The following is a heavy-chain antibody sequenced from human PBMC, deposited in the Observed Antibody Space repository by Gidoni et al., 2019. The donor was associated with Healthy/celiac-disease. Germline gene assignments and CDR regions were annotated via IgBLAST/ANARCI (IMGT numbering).Heavy chain of an antibody. V-gene: IGHV3-33*01. CDR2: IWYDGSNK. D-gene: IGHD3-3*01. J-gene: IGHJ4*02. CDR3: ARGSAYYDFWSGPGYFDY. Sequence: QVQLVESGGGVVQPGRSLRLSCAASGFTFSSSGMHWVRQAPGKGLEWVAVIWYDGSNKYYADSVKGRFTIARDNSKNTLYLQMNSLRAEDTAVYYCARGSAYYDFWSGPGYFDYWGQGTLVTVSS. CDR1: GFTFSSSG.